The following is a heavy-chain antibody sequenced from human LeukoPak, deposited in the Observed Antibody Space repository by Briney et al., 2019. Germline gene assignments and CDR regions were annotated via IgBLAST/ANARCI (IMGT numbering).Heavy chain of an antibody. Sequence: GGSLRLSCAASGFTFSSYAMSWVRQAPEKGLEWVSAISGSGGSTYYADSVKGRFIISRDNSKNTLYLQMNSLRAEDTAVYYCAKVSRRLIDYWGQGTLVTVSS. CDR2: ISGSGGST. CDR3: AKVSRRLIDY. V-gene: IGHV3-23*01. CDR1: GFTFSSYA. D-gene: IGHD2-21*01. J-gene: IGHJ4*02.